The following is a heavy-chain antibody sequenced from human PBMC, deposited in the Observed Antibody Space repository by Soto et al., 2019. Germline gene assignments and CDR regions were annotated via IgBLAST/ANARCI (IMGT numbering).Heavy chain of an antibody. Sequence: PSETLSLTCAVSGGSIISGGYSWSWIRQPPGKGLQWIGHIYEGGNTYYTPSLESRVAISTDKSKNQFSLRLSSVTAADTAVYYCVRRSPDDAFDIWGQGTMVTVSS. V-gene: IGHV4-30-2*01. CDR3: VRRSPDDAFDI. J-gene: IGHJ3*02. CDR1: GGSIISGGYS. CDR2: IYEGGNT.